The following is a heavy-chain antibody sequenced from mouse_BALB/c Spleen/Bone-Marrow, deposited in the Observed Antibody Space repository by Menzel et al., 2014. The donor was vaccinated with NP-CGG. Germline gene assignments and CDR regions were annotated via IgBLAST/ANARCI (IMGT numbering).Heavy chain of an antibody. D-gene: IGHD4-1*01. J-gene: IGHJ4*01. CDR1: GFNIKDTY. Sequence: EGQLQESGAELVKPGASVKLSCTASGFNIKDTYMHWVKQRPEQGLEWIGRIDPANGNTKYDPKFQGKATITADTSSNTAYLQLSSLTSEDTAVYYCARWEYYAMDYWGQGTSVTVSS. CDR3: ARWEYYAMDY. V-gene: IGHV14-3*02. CDR2: IDPANGNT.